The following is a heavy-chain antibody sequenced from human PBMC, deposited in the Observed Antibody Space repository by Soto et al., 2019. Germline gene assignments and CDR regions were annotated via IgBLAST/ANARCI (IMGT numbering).Heavy chain of an antibody. CDR2: IYYSGST. V-gene: IGHV4-31*03. CDR3: XXXXSHXGGXXXSFDY. Sequence: QVQLQESGPGLVKPSQTLSLTCTFSGGSISSGGYYWSWIRQHPGKGLEGIGYIYYSGSTYYNPSLKSRVTISVDTSKNQFSLKLSSVTAADTAVXXCXXXXSHXGGXXXSFDYXGXGTLVTVSS. J-gene: IGHJ4*02. CDR1: GGSISSGGYY.